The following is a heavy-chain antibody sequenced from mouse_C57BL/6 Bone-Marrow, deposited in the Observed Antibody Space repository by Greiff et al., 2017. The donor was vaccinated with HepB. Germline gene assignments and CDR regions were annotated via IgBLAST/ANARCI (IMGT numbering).Heavy chain of an antibody. CDR3: TVRTFTTVVATYYAMDY. CDR1: GFTFSNYW. D-gene: IGHD1-1*01. CDR2: IRLKSDNYAT. Sequence: EVMLVESGGGLVQPGGSMKLSCVASGFTFSNYWMNWVRQSPEKGLEWVAQIRLKSDNYATHYAESVKGRFTISRDDSKSSVYLQMNNLRAEDTGIYYCTVRTFTTVVATYYAMDYWGQGTSVTVSS. J-gene: IGHJ4*01. V-gene: IGHV6-3*01.